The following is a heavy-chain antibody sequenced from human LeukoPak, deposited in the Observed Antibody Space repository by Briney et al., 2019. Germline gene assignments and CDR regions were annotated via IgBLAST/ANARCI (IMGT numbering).Heavy chain of an antibody. J-gene: IGHJ4*02. D-gene: IGHD6-19*01. CDR3: AKFLGQWLPPYDY. V-gene: IGHV3-23*01. Sequence: GGSLRRSCAASGFTFRSYGMHWVRQAPGKGLEWVSAISGSGGSTYYADSVKGRFTISRDNSKNTLYLQMNSLRAEDTAVYYCAKFLGQWLPPYDYWGQGTLVTVSS. CDR1: GFTFRSYG. CDR2: ISGSGGST.